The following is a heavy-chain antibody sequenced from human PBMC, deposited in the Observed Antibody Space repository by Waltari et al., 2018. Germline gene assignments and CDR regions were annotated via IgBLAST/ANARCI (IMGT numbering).Heavy chain of an antibody. CDR2: SNAGNGNT. CDR1: GYTFTSYA. CDR3: GYCSSTSCWDGMDV. V-gene: IGHV1-3*02. Sequence: QVQLVQSGAEVKKPGASVKVSCKASGYTFTSYAMHWVRQAPGQRLEWMGWSNAGNGNTKYSQEFQGRVTMTRNTSISTAYMELSSLRSEDTAVYYCGYCSSTSCWDGMDVWGQGTTVTVSS. J-gene: IGHJ6*02. D-gene: IGHD2-2*01.